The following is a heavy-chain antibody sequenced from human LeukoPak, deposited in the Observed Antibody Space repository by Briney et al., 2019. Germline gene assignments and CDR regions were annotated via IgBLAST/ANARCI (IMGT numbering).Heavy chain of an antibody. CDR3: AREYSNYGDYGLYFDY. CDR2: IYSGGST. V-gene: IGHV3-66*01. D-gene: IGHD4-17*01. Sequence: PGGSLRLSCAASGFTVSSNYMSWVRQAPGKGLEWVSVIYSGGSTYYADSVKGRFTISRDNSKNTLYLQMNSLRAEDTAVYYCAREYSNYGDYGLYFDYWRQGTLVTVSS. CDR1: GFTVSSNY. J-gene: IGHJ4*02.